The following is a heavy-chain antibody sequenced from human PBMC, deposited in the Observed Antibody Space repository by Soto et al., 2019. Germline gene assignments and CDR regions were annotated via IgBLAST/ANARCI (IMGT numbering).Heavy chain of an antibody. D-gene: IGHD3-22*01. Sequence: EVQLVESGGGLVQPGGSLRLSCAASGFAFSNYWIHWVRQAPGKGLVWVSRMNSDGTSTSYADSVRGRFTISRDNAKNTWYLQMNSLRAEDTAVYYCTRSGDADYEQRDDAFDIWGQGTMVTVSS. CDR1: GFAFSNYW. J-gene: IGHJ3*02. CDR3: TRSGDADYEQRDDAFDI. CDR2: MNSDGTST. V-gene: IGHV3-74*01.